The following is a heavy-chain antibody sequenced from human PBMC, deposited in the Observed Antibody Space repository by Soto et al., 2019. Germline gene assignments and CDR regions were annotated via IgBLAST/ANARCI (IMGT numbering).Heavy chain of an antibody. CDR3: ARVGCFNVVGDSCYSTFLDS. J-gene: IGHJ4*02. Sequence: PSETLSLTCTVSGDSINTLHWWTWVRQSPGREMEWIGEVHHSGKTKYNPSLQSRVTMSADTSKNQLSLKMTSLIAADTAVYYCARVGCFNVVGDSCYSTFLDSWGQGALVTVSS. D-gene: IGHD2-15*01. V-gene: IGHV4-4*02. CDR1: GDSINTLHW. CDR2: VHHSGKT.